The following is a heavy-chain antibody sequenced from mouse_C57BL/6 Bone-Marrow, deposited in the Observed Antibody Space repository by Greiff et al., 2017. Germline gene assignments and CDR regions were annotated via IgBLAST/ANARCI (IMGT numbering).Heavy chain of an antibody. J-gene: IGHJ3*01. CDR2: IFPGSGST. V-gene: IGHV1-75*01. D-gene: IGHD2-1*01. Sequence: VQLQQPGAELVKPGASVKLSCKASGYTFTDYCIHWVKQRPGQGLEWIGRIFPGSGSTYYNEKFKGKATLTVDKSSSTAYMLLSSLTSEDSAVYFCASYGNSGGVYYWGQGTLVTVSA. CDR3: ASYGNSGGVYY. CDR1: GYTFTDYC.